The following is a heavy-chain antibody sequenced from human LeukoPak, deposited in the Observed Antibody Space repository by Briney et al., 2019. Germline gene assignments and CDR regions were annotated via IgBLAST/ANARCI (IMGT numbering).Heavy chain of an antibody. V-gene: IGHV3-30*04. Sequence: GGSLRLSCAASGFTFSSYAMHWVRQAPGKGLEWVAVISYDGSNKNYADSVKGRFTISRDNSKNSLYLQMNSLRAEDTAVYYCERGRYFDWFFVWGQGTLVTVSS. CDR1: GFTFSSYA. CDR3: ERGRYFDWFFV. J-gene: IGHJ4*02. D-gene: IGHD3-9*01. CDR2: ISYDGSNK.